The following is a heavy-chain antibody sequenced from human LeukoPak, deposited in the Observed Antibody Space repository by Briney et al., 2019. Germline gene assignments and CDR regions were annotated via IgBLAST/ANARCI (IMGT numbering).Heavy chain of an antibody. CDR1: GGSFSGYY. V-gene: IGHV4-34*01. CDR3: ARVATTGDFWSGCLNWFDP. D-gene: IGHD3-3*01. CDR2: INHSGST. J-gene: IGHJ5*02. Sequence: SETLSLTYAVYGGSFSGYYWSWIRQPPGKGLEWIGEINHSGSTNYNPSLKSRVTISVDTSKNQFSLKLSSVTAADTAVYYCARVATTGDFWSGCLNWFDPWGQGTLVTVSS.